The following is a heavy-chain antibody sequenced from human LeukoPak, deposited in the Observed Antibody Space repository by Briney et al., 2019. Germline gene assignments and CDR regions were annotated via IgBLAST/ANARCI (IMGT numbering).Heavy chain of an antibody. V-gene: IGHV4-4*02. CDR2: VYHSGST. CDR3: ARLADC. Sequence: PSETLSLTCAVSGASINSPSWWTWVRQPPGKGLEWIGEVYHSGSTRYNPSLKSRVTVSMDKSKNQFSLSLTSVTAADTAVYYCARLADCWGPGTLVTVSS. D-gene: IGHD3-3*02. CDR1: GASINSPSW. J-gene: IGHJ4*02.